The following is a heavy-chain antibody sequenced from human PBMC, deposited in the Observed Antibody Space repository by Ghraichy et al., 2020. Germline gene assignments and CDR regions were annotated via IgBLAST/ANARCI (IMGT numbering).Heavy chain of an antibody. CDR3: ARTRVVRERSTSSWLDY. Sequence: SGPTLVKPTQTLTLTCTFSGFSLSTSGMCVSWIRQPPGKALEWLARIHWDDDKYYSTSLKTRLTISKDTSKNQVVLTMSDMDPVDTATYYCARTRVVRERSTSSWLDYWGQGTLVTVSS. J-gene: IGHJ4*02. CDR2: IHWDDDK. CDR1: GFSLSTSGMC. V-gene: IGHV2-70*11. D-gene: IGHD2-21*01.